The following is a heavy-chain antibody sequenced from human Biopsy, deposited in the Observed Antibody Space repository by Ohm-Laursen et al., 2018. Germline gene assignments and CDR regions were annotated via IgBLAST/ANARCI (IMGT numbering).Heavy chain of an antibody. J-gene: IGHJ6*02. CDR2: IYYSGST. Sequence: GTLSLTCTVSGGSISSDYWSWIRQTPGKGLEWIGYIYYSGSTNYDPSLKSRVTISVDTSKNQFSLRLNSVTAADTAVYYCARAANSTGWPYYYFYGMDVWGQGTTVTVSS. V-gene: IGHV4-59*01. CDR1: GGSISSDY. CDR3: ARAANSTGWPYYYFYGMDV. D-gene: IGHD2/OR15-2a*01.